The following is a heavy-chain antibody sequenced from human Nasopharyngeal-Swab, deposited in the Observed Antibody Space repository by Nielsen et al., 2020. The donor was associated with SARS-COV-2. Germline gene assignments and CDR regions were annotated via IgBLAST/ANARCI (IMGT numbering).Heavy chain of an antibody. V-gene: IGHV3-49*02. CDR3: TRAEYSSSWSPWSWFDP. Sequence: WIRQPPGKGLEWVGFIRSKAYGGTTEYAASVKGRFTISRDDSKSIAYLQMNSLKAEDTAVYYCTRAEYSSSWSPWSWFDPWGQGTLVTVSS. D-gene: IGHD6-13*01. CDR2: IRSKAYGGTT. J-gene: IGHJ5*02.